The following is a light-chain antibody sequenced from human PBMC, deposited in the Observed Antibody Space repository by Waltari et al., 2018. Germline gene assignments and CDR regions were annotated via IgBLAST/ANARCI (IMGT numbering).Light chain of an antibody. CDR2: GKN. V-gene: IGLV3-19*01. Sequence: SSELTQDPAVSVALGQTVRITCQGASLRSYYASRYQQKPGQAPVIVIYGKNNRPSGIPDRFSGSSSGNTASLTITGAQAEDEADYYCNSRDSSGNHVVFGGGTKLTVL. CDR1: SLRSYY. J-gene: IGLJ2*01. CDR3: NSRDSSGNHVV.